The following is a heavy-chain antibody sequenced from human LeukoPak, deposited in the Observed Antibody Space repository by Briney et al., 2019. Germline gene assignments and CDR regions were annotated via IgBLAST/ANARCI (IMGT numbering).Heavy chain of an antibody. D-gene: IGHD6-13*01. V-gene: IGHV3-23*01. CDR3: AKAASSSWPSYQYGMDV. CDR2: ISAGGGGS. J-gene: IGHJ6*02. CDR1: GFTLSNYA. Sequence: GGSLRLSCAASGFTLSNYAMSWVRQTPGKGLEWVSSISAGGGGSYYADSVKGRFTISKDNSKNTVYLQMNDLRVDDTAVYYCAKAASSSWPSYQYGMDVWGQGTTVTVSS.